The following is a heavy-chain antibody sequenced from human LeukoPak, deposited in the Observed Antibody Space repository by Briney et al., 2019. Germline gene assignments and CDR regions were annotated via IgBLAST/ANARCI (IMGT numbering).Heavy chain of an antibody. J-gene: IGHJ6*03. CDR1: GFTFRSYA. CDR3: ARDPSDWIFDFWSGYVPDYYYYMDV. CDR2: ITDSGTNT. Sequence: PGGSLRLSCAVSGFTFRSYAMNWVRQAPGKGLEWVSVITDSGTNTYYGDSVKGRFTVSRDNSKNTLYLQMNSLRAEDTAVYYCARDPSDWIFDFWSGYVPDYYYYMDVWGKGTTVTVSS. D-gene: IGHD3-3*01. V-gene: IGHV3-23*01.